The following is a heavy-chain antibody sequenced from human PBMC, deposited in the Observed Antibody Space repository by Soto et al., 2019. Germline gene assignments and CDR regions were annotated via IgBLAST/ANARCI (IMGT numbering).Heavy chain of an antibody. J-gene: IGHJ3*02. CDR2: IIPIFGTA. D-gene: IGHD3-3*01. V-gene: IGHV1-69*13. CDR3: ARVLLFLEWSLGYYGAFDI. CDR1: GGTFSSYA. Sequence: SVKVSGKASGGTFSSYAISWVRQAPGQGLEWMGGIIPIFGTANYAQKFQGRVTITADESTSTAYMELSSLRSEDTAVYYCARVLLFLEWSLGYYGAFDIWGQGTMVTVSS.